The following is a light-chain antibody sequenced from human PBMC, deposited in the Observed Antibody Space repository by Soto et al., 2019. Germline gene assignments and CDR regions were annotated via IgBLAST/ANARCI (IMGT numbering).Light chain of an antibody. V-gene: IGKV3D-15*01. CDR2: GAS. Sequence: MVRTQTQGTVSLSAGKRATLSCRPSQSVSSNLAWYQQKPGQAPRLLIYGASTRATGIPARFSGSGSGPEFTLTSSRLQSADFAVHYGQQYNNWPAITFGHGTRLEIK. CDR1: QSVSSN. J-gene: IGKJ5*01. CDR3: QQYNNWPAIT.